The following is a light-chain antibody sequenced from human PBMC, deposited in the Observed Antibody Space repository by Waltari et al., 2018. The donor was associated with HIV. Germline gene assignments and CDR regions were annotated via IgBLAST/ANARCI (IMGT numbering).Light chain of an antibody. J-gene: IGKJ3*01. CDR2: AAS. CDR3: LQDGSFPLT. Sequence: AIQMTQSPSSLSASVGDRVTITCRASQGIGNDLGWYQQKSGKAPKVQIYAASSLQSGVSSRFSGSRSGTDFTLTISSLQPEDSATYYCLQDGSFPLTFGPGTKVDV. CDR1: QGIGND. V-gene: IGKV1-6*01.